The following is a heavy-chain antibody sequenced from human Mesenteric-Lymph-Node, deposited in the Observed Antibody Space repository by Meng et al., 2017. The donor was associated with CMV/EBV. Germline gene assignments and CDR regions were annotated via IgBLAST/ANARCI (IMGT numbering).Heavy chain of an antibody. CDR1: GYTFTGYY. CDR3: ARVSELLLRGFDP. D-gene: IGHD2-2*01. V-gene: IGHV1-2*02. CDR2: INPNSGGT. J-gene: IGHJ5*02. Sequence: GESLKISCKASGYTFTGYYMHWVRQAPGQGLEWMGWINPNSGGTNYAQKFQGRVTMTRDTSISTAYMELSRLRSDDTAVYYCARVSELLLRGFDPWGQGTLVTVSS.